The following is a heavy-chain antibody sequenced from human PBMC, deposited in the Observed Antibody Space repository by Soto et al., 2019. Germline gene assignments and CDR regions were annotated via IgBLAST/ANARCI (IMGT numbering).Heavy chain of an antibody. CDR1: GFTFDDYT. J-gene: IGHJ4*02. D-gene: IGHD3-22*01. Sequence: EVQLVESGGVVVQPGGSLRLSCAASGFTFDDYTMHWVRQAPGKGLEWVSLISWDGGSTYYADSVKGRFTISRDNSKNSLYLQMNSLRTEDTALYYCAKSKETDYYDSSCPLDYWGQGTLVTVSS. CDR3: AKSKETDYYDSSCPLDY. V-gene: IGHV3-43*01. CDR2: ISWDGGST.